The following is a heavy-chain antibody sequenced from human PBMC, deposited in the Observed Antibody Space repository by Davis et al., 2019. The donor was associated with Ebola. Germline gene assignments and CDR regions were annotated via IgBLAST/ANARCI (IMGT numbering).Heavy chain of an antibody. Sequence: PGGSLRLSCEASGFTLSNSSLHWVRQAPGKGLEWVSGIDGSGDSTYYADSVKGRFTISRDNSKNTLYLQMNSLRAEDTAVYYCAKVNWPVVGVGVTGWGQGTLVTVSS. J-gene: IGHJ4*02. V-gene: IGHV3-23*01. CDR2: IDGSGDST. CDR3: AKVNWPVVGVGVTG. CDR1: GFTLSNSS. D-gene: IGHD2-15*01.